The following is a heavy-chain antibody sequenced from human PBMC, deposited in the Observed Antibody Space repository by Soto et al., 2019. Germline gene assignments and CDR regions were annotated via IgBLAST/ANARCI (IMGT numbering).Heavy chain of an antibody. Sequence: SETLSLTCTVSGGSINSNNYYWAWIRQPPGKGLAWIASIYYDGSTYYNPSLKSRVSISVDTSKNHFSLKLSSATAADTAVYYCAKVVVAATRHTDVDSWGQGTLVTVSS. D-gene: IGHD2-15*01. V-gene: IGHV4-39*02. J-gene: IGHJ4*02. CDR3: AKVVVAATRHTDVDS. CDR1: GGSINSNNYY. CDR2: IYYDGST.